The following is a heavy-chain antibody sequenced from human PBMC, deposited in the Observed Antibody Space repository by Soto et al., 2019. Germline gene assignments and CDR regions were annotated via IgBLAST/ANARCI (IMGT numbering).Heavy chain of an antibody. V-gene: IGHV3-53*02. CDR1: GFTVSSNY. CDR2: IYSGGST. CDR3: ARRYYYDSSGYYN. J-gene: IGHJ4*02. Sequence: EVQLVETGGGLIQPGGSLRLSCAASGFTVSSNYMSWVRQAPGKGLEWVSVIYSGGSTYYADSVKGRFTISRDNSKNTLYLQMNSLRAEDTAVYYCARRYYYDSSGYYNWGQGTLVTVSS. D-gene: IGHD3-22*01.